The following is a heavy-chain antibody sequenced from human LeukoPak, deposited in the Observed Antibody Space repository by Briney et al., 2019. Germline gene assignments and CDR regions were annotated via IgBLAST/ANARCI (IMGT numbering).Heavy chain of an antibody. Sequence: SETLSLTCAVSGGSISSGGYSWSWIRQPPGKGLEWIGYIYYSGSTYYNPSLKSRVTISVDTSKNQFSLKLSSVTAADTAVYYCARARRNSSPLDPWGQGTLVTVSS. CDR1: GGSISSGGYS. CDR2: IYYSGST. CDR3: ARARRNSSPLDP. D-gene: IGHD6-13*01. J-gene: IGHJ5*02. V-gene: IGHV4-31*11.